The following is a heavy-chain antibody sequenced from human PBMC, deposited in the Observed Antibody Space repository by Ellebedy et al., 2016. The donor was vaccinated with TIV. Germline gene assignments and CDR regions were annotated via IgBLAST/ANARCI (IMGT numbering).Heavy chain of an antibody. J-gene: IGHJ4*02. CDR1: GFTFSSYA. D-gene: IGHD2-15*01. Sequence: PGGSLRLSCAASGFTFSSYAMSWVRQAPGKGLEWVSAISGSGGSTYYADSVKGRFTISRDNSKNTLYLQMNSLRAEDTAVYYWAKDIGSVVVVAATRDDYWGQGTLVTVSS. V-gene: IGHV3-23*01. CDR2: ISGSGGST. CDR3: AKDIGSVVVVAATRDDY.